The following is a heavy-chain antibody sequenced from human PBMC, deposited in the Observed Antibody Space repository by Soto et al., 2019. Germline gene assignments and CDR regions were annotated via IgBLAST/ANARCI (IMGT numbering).Heavy chain of an antibody. D-gene: IGHD3-10*01. CDR3: ARGALLWFGELFYLDAFDI. V-gene: IGHV1-18*01. CDR2: ISAYNGNT. CDR1: GYTFTSYG. J-gene: IGHJ3*02. Sequence: QVQLVQSGAEVKKPGASVKVSCKASGYTFTSYGISWVRQAPGQGLVWMGWISAYNGNTNYAQKLQGRVTMTTDTSTSTAYMELRSLRSDDTAVYYCARGALLWFGELFYLDAFDIWGQGTMVTVSS.